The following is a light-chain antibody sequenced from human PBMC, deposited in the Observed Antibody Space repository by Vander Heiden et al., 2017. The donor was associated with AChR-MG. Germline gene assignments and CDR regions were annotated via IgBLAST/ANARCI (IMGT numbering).Light chain of an antibody. Sequence: DIQMTQSPSSLSASVGDRVTIACRASQRVSNYLNWYQLKPGTGPKLLIYAASSLQSGVPSRFSGSGSGPDFTLTIINLQPEDFATYYCQQTYNTPLTFGQGTKVEIK. CDR1: QRVSNY. CDR3: QQTYNTPLT. J-gene: IGKJ1*01. CDR2: AAS. V-gene: IGKV1-39*01.